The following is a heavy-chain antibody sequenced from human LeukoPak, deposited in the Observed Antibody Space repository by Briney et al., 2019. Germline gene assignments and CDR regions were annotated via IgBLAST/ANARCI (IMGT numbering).Heavy chain of an antibody. J-gene: IGHJ4*02. CDR3: ARDPVVAVDY. CDR2: ISSSSSYI. V-gene: IGHV3-21*01. D-gene: IGHD2-15*01. CDR1: GFTFSSYS. Sequence: GGSLRLSCAASGFTFSSYSMNWVRQAPGKGLEWVSSISSSSSYIYYADSVTGRFTISRDNAKNSLYLQMNSLRAEDTAVYYCARDPVVAVDYWGQGTLVTVSS.